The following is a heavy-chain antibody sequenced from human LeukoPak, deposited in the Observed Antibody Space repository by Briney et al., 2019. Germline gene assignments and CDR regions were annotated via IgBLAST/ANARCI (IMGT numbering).Heavy chain of an antibody. V-gene: IGHV4-34*01. CDR1: GGSLSGYY. D-gene: IGHD3-3*01. CDR2: INHSGST. CDR3: ARAIPNDFWSGYLFSAWFDP. Sequence: KPSETLSLTCAVYGGSLSGYYWSWIRQPPGKGLEWIGEINHSGSTNYNPSLKSRVTISVDTSKNQFSLKLSSVTAADTAVYYCARAIPNDFWSGYLFSAWFDPWGQGTLVTVSS. J-gene: IGHJ5*02.